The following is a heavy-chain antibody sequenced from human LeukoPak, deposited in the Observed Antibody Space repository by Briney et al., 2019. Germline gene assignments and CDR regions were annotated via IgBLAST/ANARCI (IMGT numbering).Heavy chain of an antibody. CDR3: ARVRELGISYYFDS. J-gene: IGHJ4*02. V-gene: IGHV1-18*01. CDR1: GYSFTSFA. D-gene: IGHD7-27*01. CDR2: ISVYNGNT. Sequence: ASVKVSCKASGYSFTSFAISWVRQAPGQGLEWMGWISVYNGNTNSAQKFQGRVTMTTDTSTRTAYMELRSLRSDGTAVYYCARVRELGISYYFDSWGQGTLLTVSS.